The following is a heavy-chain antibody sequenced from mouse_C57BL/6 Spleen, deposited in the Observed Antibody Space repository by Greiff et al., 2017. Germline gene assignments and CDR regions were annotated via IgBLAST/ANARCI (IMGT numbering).Heavy chain of an antibody. CDR1: GYTFTDYE. CDR3: TRRGGPAWFAY. CDR2: IDPETGGT. V-gene: IGHV1-15*01. J-gene: IGHJ3*01. D-gene: IGHD1-1*02. Sequence: VQLQQSGAELVRPGASVTLSCKASGYTFTDYEMHWVKQTPVHGLEWIGAIDPETGGTAYNQKFKGKAILTADKSSSTAYMELRSLTSEDSAVYYCTRRGGPAWFAYWGQGTLVTVSA.